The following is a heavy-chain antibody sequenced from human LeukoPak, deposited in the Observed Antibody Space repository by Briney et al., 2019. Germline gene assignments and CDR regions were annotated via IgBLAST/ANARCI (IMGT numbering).Heavy chain of an antibody. J-gene: IGHJ4*02. Sequence: GGSLRLSCAASGFTFSSYAMSWVRQALGKGLEWVSAISGSGGSTYYADSVKGRFTISRDNSKSTLYLQMNSLRAEDTAVYYCAKDSKLKYSSSSDFWGQGTLVTVSS. CDR2: ISGSGGST. CDR3: AKDSKLKYSSSSDF. V-gene: IGHV3-23*01. D-gene: IGHD6-13*01. CDR1: GFTFSSYA.